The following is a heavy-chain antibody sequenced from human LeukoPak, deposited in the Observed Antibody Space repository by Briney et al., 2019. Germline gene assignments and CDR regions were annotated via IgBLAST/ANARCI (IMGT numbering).Heavy chain of an antibody. Sequence: GGSLRLSCAASGFTFSRYSMNWVRQAPGKGLEWGSYISSSSSTIYYADSVKGRFTISRDNAKNSLYLQMNSLRAEDTAVYYCARGKMTTVTNDAFDIWGQGTMVTVSS. D-gene: IGHD4-17*01. CDR2: ISSSSSTI. CDR3: ARGKMTTVTNDAFDI. J-gene: IGHJ3*02. V-gene: IGHV3-48*04. CDR1: GFTFSRYS.